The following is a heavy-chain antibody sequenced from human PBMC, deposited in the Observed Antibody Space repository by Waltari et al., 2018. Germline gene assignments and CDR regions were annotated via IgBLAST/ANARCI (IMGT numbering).Heavy chain of an antibody. CDR3: ASIAPTGTSRVY. CDR1: GFRVSLNY. V-gene: IGHV3-66*01. J-gene: IGHJ4*02. Sequence: EVQMVESGGGLVQPGGSLRLSCAASGFRVSLNYMSWGRQAPGKGLEWVSVIYSDGSTHYADSVKGRFTISTDKSKDTLYLQMDRLRAEDTAVYYCASIAPTGTSRVYWGQGTLVTVSS. D-gene: IGHD6-13*01. CDR2: IYSDGST.